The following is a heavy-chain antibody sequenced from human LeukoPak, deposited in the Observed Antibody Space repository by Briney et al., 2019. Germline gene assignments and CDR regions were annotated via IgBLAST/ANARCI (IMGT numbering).Heavy chain of an antibody. D-gene: IGHD3-9*01. CDR1: GGSFSGYY. V-gene: IGHV4-34*01. CDR2: INHSGST. J-gene: IGHJ5*02. CDR3: ARGSAVLRYFDWLFHHNWFDP. Sequence: SSETLSLTCAAYGGSFSGYYWSWIRQPPGKGLEWIGEINHSGSTNYNPSLKSRVTISVDTSKNQFSLKLSSVTAADTAVYYCARGSAVLRYFDWLFHHNWFDPWGQGTLVTVSS.